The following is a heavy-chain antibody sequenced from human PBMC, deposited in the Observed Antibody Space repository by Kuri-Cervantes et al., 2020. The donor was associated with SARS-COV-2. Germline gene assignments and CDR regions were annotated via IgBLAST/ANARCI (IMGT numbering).Heavy chain of an antibody. J-gene: IGHJ6*02. CDR2: IYYSGSA. CDR1: GGSVTTHY. CDR3: ARDDFYYYAMDV. Sequence: GSLRLSCTVSGGSVTTHYWSWVRQPPGKGLEWIGYIYYSGSANYNPSLKSRVTISVDTSKNQFSLRLSSVTAADTAVYYCARDDFYYYAMDVWGQGTTVTVSS. V-gene: IGHV4-59*02.